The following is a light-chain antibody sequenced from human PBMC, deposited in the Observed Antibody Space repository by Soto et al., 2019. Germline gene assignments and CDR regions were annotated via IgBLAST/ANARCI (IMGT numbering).Light chain of an antibody. J-gene: IGKJ4*01. CDR1: QSVSSSY. CDR2: GAS. CDR3: QQYGSSPRT. Sequence: ENVLTQSPGTLSLSPGEGGALSCRASQSVSSSYLAWYQQKPGQAPRLLIYGASSRATGIPDRFSGSGSGTDFTLTISRLEPQDFAVYYCQQYGSSPRTFGGGTKVDIK. V-gene: IGKV3-20*01.